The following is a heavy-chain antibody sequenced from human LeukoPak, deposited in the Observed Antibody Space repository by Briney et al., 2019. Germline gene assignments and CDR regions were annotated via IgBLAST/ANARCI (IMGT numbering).Heavy chain of an antibody. CDR1: GFTFSDYY. CDR2: ISNSGSTI. CDR3: ARGRFVGRYIDY. J-gene: IGHJ4*02. Sequence: GGSLRLSCAASGFTFSDYYMSWIRQAPGKGLEWVSYISNSGSTIYYADSVTGRFSISTHNAKHSLYLQMNSLTAKDTAVYYCARGRFVGRYIDYWGQGTPVTVSS. D-gene: IGHD3-10*01. V-gene: IGHV3-11*01.